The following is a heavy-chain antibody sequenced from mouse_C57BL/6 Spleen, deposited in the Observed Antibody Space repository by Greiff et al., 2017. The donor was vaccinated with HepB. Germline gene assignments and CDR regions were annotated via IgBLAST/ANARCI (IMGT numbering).Heavy chain of an antibody. CDR2: IYPGDGDT. D-gene: IGHD1-2*01. J-gene: IGHJ2*01. Sequence: VQLQQSGAELVKPGASVKISCKASGYAFSSYWMNWVKQRPGKGLEWIGQIYPGDGDTNYNGKFKGKATLTADKSSSTAYMQLSSLTSEDSAVYFCARSDPAGRFDYWSQGTTLTVSS. V-gene: IGHV1-80*01. CDR3: ARSDPAGRFDY. CDR1: GYAFSSYW.